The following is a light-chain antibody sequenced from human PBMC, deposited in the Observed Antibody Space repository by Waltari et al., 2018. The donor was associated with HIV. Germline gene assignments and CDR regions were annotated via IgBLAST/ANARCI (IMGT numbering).Light chain of an antibody. V-gene: IGKV1-27*01. J-gene: IGKJ5*01. Sequence: DIQMSQAPSSLSASGGDRVTITCRASRDISNDLVWYQQKSGEVPKLLIYGASTLRSGVSSRFRGSGSGTEFTLTINGLQPEDVASYYCQNYDSAPVAFGQGTRLEI. CDR3: QNYDSAPVA. CDR1: RDISND. CDR2: GAS.